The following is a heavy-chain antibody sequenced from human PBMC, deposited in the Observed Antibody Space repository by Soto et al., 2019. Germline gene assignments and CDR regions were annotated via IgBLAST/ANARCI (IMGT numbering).Heavy chain of an antibody. CDR1: GFTFGDYA. J-gene: IGHJ5*02. CDR2: IRSKAYGGTT. V-gene: IGHV3-49*03. D-gene: IGHD3-3*01. CDR3: TRTYYDFWSGSPYWFDP. Sequence: GGSLRLSCTASGFTFGDYAMSWFRQAPGKGLEWVGFIRSKAYGGTTEYAASVKGRFTISRDDSKSIAYLQMNSLKTEDTAVYYCTRTYYDFWSGSPYWFDPWGQGTLVTVSS.